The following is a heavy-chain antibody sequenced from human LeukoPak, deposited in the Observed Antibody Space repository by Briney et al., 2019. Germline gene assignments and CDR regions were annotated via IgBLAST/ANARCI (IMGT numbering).Heavy chain of an antibody. CDR1: GGSFSGYY. V-gene: IGHV4-34*01. J-gene: IGHJ4*02. Sequence: PSETLSLTCAVYGGSFSGYYWSWIRQPPGKGLEWIGEINHSGSTNYNPSLKSRVTISVNTSKNQFSLKLSSVTAADTAVYYCARHRGSSWYRIFDYWGQGTLVTVSS. CDR2: INHSGST. CDR3: ARHRGSSWYRIFDY. D-gene: IGHD6-13*01.